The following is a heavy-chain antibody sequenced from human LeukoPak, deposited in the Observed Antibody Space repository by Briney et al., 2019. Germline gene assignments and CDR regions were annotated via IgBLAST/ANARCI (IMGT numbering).Heavy chain of an antibody. CDR2: ISGSGGST. Sequence: GGSLRLSCAASGFTFSSYAMSWVRQAPGKGLEWVSAISGSGGSTYYADSVKGRFTISRDNSKNTLYLQMNSLRAGDTAVYHCAKDYRGSDPMFDYWGQGTLVTVSS. CDR1: GFTFSSYA. V-gene: IGHV3-23*01. J-gene: IGHJ4*02. D-gene: IGHD3-10*01. CDR3: AKDYRGSDPMFDY.